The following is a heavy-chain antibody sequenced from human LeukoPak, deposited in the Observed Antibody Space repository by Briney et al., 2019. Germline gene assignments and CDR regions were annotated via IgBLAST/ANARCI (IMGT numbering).Heavy chain of an antibody. CDR1: GFTLSSYW. D-gene: IGHD3-3*01. CDR2: IKQDGSEK. V-gene: IGHV3-7*03. J-gene: IGHJ4*02. CDR3: ARGRAESDYFDY. Sequence: GGPLRLSCAASGFTLSSYWMSWVRQAPGKGLEWVANIKQDGSEKYYVDSVKGRFTISRNNAKNSLYLQMNSLRAEDTAVYYCARGRAESDYFDYWGQGTLVTVSS.